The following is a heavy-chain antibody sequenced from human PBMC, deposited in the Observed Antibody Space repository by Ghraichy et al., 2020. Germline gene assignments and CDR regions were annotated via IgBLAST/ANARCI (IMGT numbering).Heavy chain of an antibody. CDR2: ISSSTRYI. D-gene: IGHD6-19*01. CDR1: GLMFSPTT. Sequence: ETLSLTCVASGLMFSPTTMNWVRQAPGKGMEWVSSISSSTRYIYYADSVKGRFTISRDNAQNSLYLQMNSLRAEDTAVYYCSRGGGAGTPVLYHMDVWGLGTTVTVSS. CDR3: SRGGGAGTPVLYHMDV. J-gene: IGHJ6*02. V-gene: IGHV3-21*01.